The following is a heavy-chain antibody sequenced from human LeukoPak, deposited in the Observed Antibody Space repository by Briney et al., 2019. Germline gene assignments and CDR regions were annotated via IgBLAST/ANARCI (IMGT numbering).Heavy chain of an antibody. J-gene: IGHJ4*02. CDR3: ARGHSKWVLFHY. CDR2: IYTIGST. CDR1: SGSISSGSYY. D-gene: IGHD2-21*01. Sequence: SQTLSLTCTLSSGSISSGSYYWSWIRQPAWNGLEWIGRIYTIGSTSYNPSLKSRVTISVDTSKNQFSRKLSSVTAADTAVYYCARGHSKWVLFHYWGQGTLVTVSS. V-gene: IGHV4-61*02.